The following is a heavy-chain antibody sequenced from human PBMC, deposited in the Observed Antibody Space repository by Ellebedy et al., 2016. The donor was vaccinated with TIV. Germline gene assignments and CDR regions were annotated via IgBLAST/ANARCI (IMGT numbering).Heavy chain of an antibody. CDR2: IWSDGSHE. J-gene: IGHJ4*02. CDR1: GFTFSSYG. CDR3: ARDKSPGSFYGYFDY. D-gene: IGHD3-10*01. V-gene: IGHV3-33*01. Sequence: GESLKISXAASGFTFSSYGMHWVRQAPGKGLEWVAVIWSDGSHEYYADSVKGRFTISRDNSKNTLFLQMNSLKPEDTAVYNCARDKSPGSFYGYFDYWGQGTLVTVSS.